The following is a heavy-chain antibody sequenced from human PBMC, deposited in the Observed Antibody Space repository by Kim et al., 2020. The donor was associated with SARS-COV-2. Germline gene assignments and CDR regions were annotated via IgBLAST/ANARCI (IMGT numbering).Heavy chain of an antibody. V-gene: IGHV4-59*09. J-gene: IGHJ3*02. Sequence: NYNPSLPSRVTISVDTSKNQFSLKLSSVTAADTAVYYCARGACEADAFDIWGQGTMVTVSS. CDR3: ARGACEADAFDI.